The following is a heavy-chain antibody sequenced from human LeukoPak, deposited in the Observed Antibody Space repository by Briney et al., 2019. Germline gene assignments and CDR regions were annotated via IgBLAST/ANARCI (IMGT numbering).Heavy chain of an antibody. CDR1: GFTCTDYS. V-gene: IGHV3-69-1*02. J-gene: IGHJ4*02. Sequence: GGSLRLSCEVSGFTCTDYSMHWVRQAPGKGLEWVSSITSTSRTIFYADSVEGRFTISRDNAKNTVSLEMNSLRTEDAAIYYCARDFPDNALFDLWGQGTLVSVSS. CDR3: ARDFPDNALFDL. CDR2: ITSTSRTI. D-gene: IGHD2-8*01.